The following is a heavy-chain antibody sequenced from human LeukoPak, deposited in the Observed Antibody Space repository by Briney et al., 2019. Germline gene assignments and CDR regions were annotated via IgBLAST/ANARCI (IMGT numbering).Heavy chain of an antibody. CDR2: INSDGSST. CDR3: ARVYYYDSSGPPGGY. Sequence: GGSLRLTCAASGFTFSSYWMHWVRQASGKGLVWVSRINSDGSSTSYADSVKGRFTISRDNAKNTLYLQMNSLRVEDTAVYYCARVYYYDSSGPPGGYWGQGTLVTVSS. V-gene: IGHV3-74*01. D-gene: IGHD3-22*01. CDR1: GFTFSSYW. J-gene: IGHJ4*02.